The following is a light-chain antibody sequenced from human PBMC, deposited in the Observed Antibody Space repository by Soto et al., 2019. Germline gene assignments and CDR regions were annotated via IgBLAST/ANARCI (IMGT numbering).Light chain of an antibody. CDR1: SSDVGGYNY. J-gene: IGLJ1*01. V-gene: IGLV2-11*01. Sequence: HSALTQPRSVSESPGQSVTISCTGTSSDVGGYNYVSWYQQHPGKAPKVMIYDVSKRPSGVPDRFSGCKSGNTASLTISGLQAEDEADYYCYSYAGSSYVFGTGTKLTVL. CDR2: DVS. CDR3: YSYAGSSYV.